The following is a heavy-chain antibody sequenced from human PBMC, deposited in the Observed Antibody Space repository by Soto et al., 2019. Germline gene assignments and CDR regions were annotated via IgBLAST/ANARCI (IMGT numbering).Heavy chain of an antibody. CDR3: ARGGLTDYFDY. CDR2: IWYDGSNK. D-gene: IGHD2-21*02. Sequence: QVQLVESGGGVVQPGGSLNLSGAALEFTLRSYGMHWVRRAPGKGLEWVAVIWYDGSNKYYADSVKGRFTISRDNSKNTLYLQMNSLRAEDTAVYYCARGGLTDYFDYWGQGTLVTVSS. CDR1: EFTLRSYG. V-gene: IGHV3-33*01. J-gene: IGHJ4*02.